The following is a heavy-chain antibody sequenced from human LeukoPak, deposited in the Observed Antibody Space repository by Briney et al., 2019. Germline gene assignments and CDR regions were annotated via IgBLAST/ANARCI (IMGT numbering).Heavy chain of an antibody. CDR1: GGSISSYY. D-gene: IGHD3-10*01. J-gene: IGHJ4*02. CDR2: IYYSGST. CDR3: ASSRSAGLWFG. Sequence: SETLSLTCSVSGGSISSYYWSWIRQPPGKGLEWIGYIYYSGSTNYNPSLKSRVTISVDTSKNQFSLKLSSVTAADTAVYYCASSRSAGLWFGWGQGTLVTVSS. V-gene: IGHV4-59*01.